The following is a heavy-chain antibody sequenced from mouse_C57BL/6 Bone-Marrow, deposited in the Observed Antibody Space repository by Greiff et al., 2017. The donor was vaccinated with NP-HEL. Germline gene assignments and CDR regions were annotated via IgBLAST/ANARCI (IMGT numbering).Heavy chain of an antibody. CDR2: IYPGSGST. CDR1: GYTFTSYW. Sequence: LQPGAELVKPGASVKMSCKASGYTFTSYWITWVKQRPGQGLEWIGDIYPGSGSTNYNEKFKSKATLTVDTSSSTAYMQLSSLTSEDSAVYYCAREGLYYYGSSNYWGQGTTLTVSS. J-gene: IGHJ2*01. D-gene: IGHD1-1*01. CDR3: AREGLYYYGSSNY. V-gene: IGHV1-55*01.